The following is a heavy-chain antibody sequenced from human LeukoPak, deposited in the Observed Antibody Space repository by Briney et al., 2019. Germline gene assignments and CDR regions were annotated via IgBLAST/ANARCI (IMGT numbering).Heavy chain of an antibody. CDR3: AKRGVHRLEAGVIAYYFDY. V-gene: IGHV3-23*01. CDR2: ISGSGGST. Sequence: GGSLRLSCAASGFTFSSYAMSWVRQAPGKGLEWVSAISGSGGSTYYADSVKGRFTISRDNSKNTLYLQMNSLRAEDTAVYYCAKRGVHRLEAGVIAYYFDYWGQGTLVTVSS. CDR1: GFTFSSYA. D-gene: IGHD3-16*02. J-gene: IGHJ4*02.